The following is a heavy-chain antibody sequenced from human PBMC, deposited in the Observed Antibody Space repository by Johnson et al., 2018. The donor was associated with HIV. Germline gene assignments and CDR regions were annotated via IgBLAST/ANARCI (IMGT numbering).Heavy chain of an antibody. CDR3: AETPGIAAAGTGYAFDI. Sequence: QVQLAESGGGVVQPGRSLRLSSAASGFTFSSYAMHWVRQAPGKGLEWVAVISYDGSNKYYADSVKGRFTISRDNSKNTLYLQMNSLRAEDTAVYYCAETPGIAAAGTGYAFDIWGQGTMVTVSS. V-gene: IGHV3-30*04. CDR1: GFTFSSYA. CDR2: ISYDGSNK. D-gene: IGHD6-13*01. J-gene: IGHJ3*02.